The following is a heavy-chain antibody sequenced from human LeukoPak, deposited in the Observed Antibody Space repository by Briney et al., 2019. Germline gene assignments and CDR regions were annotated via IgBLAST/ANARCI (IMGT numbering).Heavy chain of an antibody. V-gene: IGHV4-4*02. D-gene: IGHD1-26*01. J-gene: IGHJ5*02. CDR3: ARLRLSGGSFSVGWFDP. Sequence: SGTLSLTCTVSDEVITSNNWWSWVRQSPGKGLEWIGEIFHSGTTRYKASLESRVTMLLDKSKNQFSLRLSSVTAADTAVYFCARLRLSGGSFSVGWFDPWGQGIQVTVSS. CDR2: IFHSGTT. CDR1: DEVITSNNW.